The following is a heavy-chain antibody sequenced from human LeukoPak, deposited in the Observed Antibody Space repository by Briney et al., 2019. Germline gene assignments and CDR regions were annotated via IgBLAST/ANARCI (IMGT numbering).Heavy chain of an antibody. CDR2: ISSGSSYI. CDR3: ARDSGVATIPFDY. D-gene: IGHD5-12*01. V-gene: IGHV3-21*01. Sequence: GGSLRLSCAASGFTFSSYSMNWVRQAPGKGLEWVSSISSGSSYIYYADSVKGRFTISRDNAKNSLYLQMNSLRAEDTAVYYCARDSGVATIPFDYWGQGTLVTVSS. CDR1: GFTFSSYS. J-gene: IGHJ4*02.